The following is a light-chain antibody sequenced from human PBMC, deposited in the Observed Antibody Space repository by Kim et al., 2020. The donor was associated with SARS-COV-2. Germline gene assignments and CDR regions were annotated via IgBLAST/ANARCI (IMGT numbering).Light chain of an antibody. Sequence: GDRVTITCRASQSIRNWLAWYQLRPGKAPRLLVYKASTLETEVPSRFSGSGSGTEFTLTISSLQPDDFATYYCQQYITYSHTFGQGTKLEI. J-gene: IGKJ2*01. CDR3: QQYITYSHT. V-gene: IGKV1-5*03. CDR1: QSIRNW. CDR2: KAS.